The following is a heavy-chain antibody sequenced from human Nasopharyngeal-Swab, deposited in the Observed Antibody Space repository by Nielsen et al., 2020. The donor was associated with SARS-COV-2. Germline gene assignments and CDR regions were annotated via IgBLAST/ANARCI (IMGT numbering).Heavy chain of an antibody. Sequence: LRLSCTVSGGSISSVGYYCSWIRQHPGKGLEWIGYIYYSGSTYYNPSLKSRVTISVDTSKNQFSLKLNSVTAADTAVHYCARERASWTVAGGYFDLWGRGTLVTVSS. V-gene: IGHV4-31*03. D-gene: IGHD4-23*01. J-gene: IGHJ2*01. CDR1: GGSISSVGYY. CDR3: ARERASWTVAGGYFDL. CDR2: IYYSGST.